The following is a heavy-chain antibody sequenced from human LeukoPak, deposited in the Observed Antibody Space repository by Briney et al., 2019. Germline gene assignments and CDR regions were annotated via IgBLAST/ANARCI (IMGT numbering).Heavy chain of an antibody. CDR2: IIPIFGTA. CDR1: GGTFSSYA. CDR3: ARAKQTYYGMDV. Sequence: ASVRVSCKASGGTFSSYAISWVRQAPGDGVEWMGGIIPIFGTANYAQKFQGRVTITADESTSTAYMELSSLRSEDTAVYYCARAKQTYYGMDVWGKGTTVTVSS. V-gene: IGHV1-69*13. J-gene: IGHJ6*04.